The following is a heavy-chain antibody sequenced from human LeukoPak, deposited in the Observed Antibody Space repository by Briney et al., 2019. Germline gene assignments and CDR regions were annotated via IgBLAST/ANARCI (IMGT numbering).Heavy chain of an antibody. D-gene: IGHD6-19*01. V-gene: IGHV3-23*01. CDR1: GFTFSSYA. CDR3: AKDGKGAPVAGTGYFDY. J-gene: IGHJ4*02. CDR2: ISGSGGNT. Sequence: GASLRLSCAASGFTFSSYAMSWVRQAPGKGLEWVSVISGSGGNTYYADSVKGRFTISRDNSKNTLYLQMKSLRAEDTAIYYCAKDGKGAPVAGTGYFDYWGQGTLVTVSS.